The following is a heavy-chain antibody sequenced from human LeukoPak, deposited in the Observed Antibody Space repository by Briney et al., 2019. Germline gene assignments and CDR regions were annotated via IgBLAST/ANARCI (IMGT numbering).Heavy chain of an antibody. CDR2: VSSGGGST. Sequence: PGGSLRLSCAASGFTFSSYAMSWVRQAPGKGLQWVSAVSSGGGSTYYADSVKGRFTISRDNPKKTVYLQMNSLRAEDTAVYYCAKGNEEGDAFDIWGQGTIVTVSS. V-gene: IGHV3-23*01. J-gene: IGHJ3*02. CDR1: GFTFSSYA. CDR3: AKGNEEGDAFDI.